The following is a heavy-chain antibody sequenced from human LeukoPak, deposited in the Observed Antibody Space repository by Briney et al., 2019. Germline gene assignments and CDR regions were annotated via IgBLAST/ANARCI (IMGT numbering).Heavy chain of an antibody. CDR1: GGTFSSYA. V-gene: IGHV1-69*04. J-gene: IGHJ4*02. CDR2: IIPILGIA. Sequence: SVKVSCKASGGTFSSYAISWVRQAPGQGLEWMGRIIPILGIANYAQKFQGRVTITADKSTSTAYIELSSLRSEDTAVYYCARGLTLGGYSYGFDYWGQGTLVTVSS. CDR3: ARGLTLGGYSYGFDY. D-gene: IGHD5-18*01.